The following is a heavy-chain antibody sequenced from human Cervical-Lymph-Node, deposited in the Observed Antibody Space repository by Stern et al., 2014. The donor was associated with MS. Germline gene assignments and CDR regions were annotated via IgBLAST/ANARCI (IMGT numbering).Heavy chain of an antibody. V-gene: IGHV5-51*01. CDR2: IYPGDSET. CDR3: ARHVYGMDV. J-gene: IGHJ6*02. Sequence: VQLVQSGAEVKKPGESLKISCKVFGYNFNTYWIAWVRQMPGKGLEWMGIIYPGDSETRYNPSFQGQVTISVDKSISTAYLQWSPLKASDTAIYYCARHVYGMDVWGQGTTVTVSS. CDR1: GYNFNTYW.